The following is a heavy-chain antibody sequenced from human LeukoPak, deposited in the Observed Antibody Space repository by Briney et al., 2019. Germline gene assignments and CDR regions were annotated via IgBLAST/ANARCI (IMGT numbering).Heavy chain of an antibody. Sequence: PGGSLRLSCAASGFTFSSYGMHWVRQAPGKGLEWVAVISYDGSNKYYADSVKGRFTISRDNAKNSLYLQMNSLRAEDTAVYYCAKDKGIYSEGFDPWGQGTLVTVSS. D-gene: IGHD6-13*01. J-gene: IGHJ5*02. CDR3: AKDKGIYSEGFDP. CDR2: ISYDGSNK. V-gene: IGHV3-30*18. CDR1: GFTFSSYG.